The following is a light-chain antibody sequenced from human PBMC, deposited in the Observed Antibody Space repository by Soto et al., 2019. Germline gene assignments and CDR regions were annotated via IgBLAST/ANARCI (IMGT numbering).Light chain of an antibody. J-gene: IGKJ2*01. Sequence: EIVLTQSPGTLSLSPGERATLSCRASQSVSSSYLAWYQHKPGQAPRLLIYGASSRATGIPDRFSGSGSVTDFTLTISSLEPEDFAVYYCQQYGSSPHTFGQGTKLEIK. CDR3: QQYGSSPHT. CDR2: GAS. CDR1: QSVSSSY. V-gene: IGKV3-20*01.